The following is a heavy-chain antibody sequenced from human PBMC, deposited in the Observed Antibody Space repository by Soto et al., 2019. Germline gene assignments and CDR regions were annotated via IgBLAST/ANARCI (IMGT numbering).Heavy chain of an antibody. CDR1: GFTFTNYA. CDR3: ARDRSPFCTGGTCSGLFDS. V-gene: IGHV3-30-3*01. Sequence: QVKLVESGGSVVHPGRSLRLSCAASGFTFTNYAFHWVRQAPGKGLEWVALISYDGDTTYYTDSVKGRFTISRDRSKKIVYLEMNGLRPEDTAVYSCARDRSPFCTGGTCSGLFDSWGQGTLVTVSS. CDR2: ISYDGDTT. D-gene: IGHD2-8*02. J-gene: IGHJ4*02.